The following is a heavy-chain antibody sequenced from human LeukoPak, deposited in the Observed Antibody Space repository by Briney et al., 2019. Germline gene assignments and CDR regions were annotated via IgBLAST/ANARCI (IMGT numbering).Heavy chain of an antibody. CDR3: ARFLGDILTDGFDV. Sequence: PGGSLRLSCEASGFTFGRHGMNWVRQAPGKGPEWLSYISSSSTTIYYADSVKGRFTISRDNARNSLSLQMNSLRDEDTAVYYCARFLGDILTDGFDVWGQGTMVTVS. J-gene: IGHJ3*01. CDR2: ISSSSTTI. D-gene: IGHD3-3*01. CDR1: GFTFGRHG. V-gene: IGHV3-48*02.